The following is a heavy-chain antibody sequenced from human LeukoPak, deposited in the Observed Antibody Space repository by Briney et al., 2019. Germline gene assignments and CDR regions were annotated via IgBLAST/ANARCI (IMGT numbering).Heavy chain of an antibody. D-gene: IGHD6-13*01. V-gene: IGHV4-61*02. CDR1: GGSISSRSYY. J-gene: IGHJ4*02. CDR2: IYTSGST. CDR3: ASHQSGGSSDDY. Sequence: SETLSLTCTVSGGSISSRSYYWSWIRQPAGKGLEWIGRIYTSGSTNYNPSLKSRVTISVDTSKNQFSLKLSSVTAADTAVYSCASHQSGGSSDDYWGQGTLVTVSS.